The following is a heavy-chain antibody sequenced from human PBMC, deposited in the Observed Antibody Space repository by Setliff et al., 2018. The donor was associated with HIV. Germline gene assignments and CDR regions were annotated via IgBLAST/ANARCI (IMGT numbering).Heavy chain of an antibody. V-gene: IGHV4-61*09. CDR2: IYSTGNT. J-gene: IGHJ4*02. CDR3: ARERVDSRLWGYLDY. Sequence: PSETLSLTCTVSGGSISSGTYYWSWIRQPAGKGLEWIGHIYSTGNTNYNSSLKSRVTMSIETPKNQFSLKLTSVTAADTAVYYCARERVDSRLWGYLDYWGQGRLVTVSS. CDR1: GGSISSGTYY. D-gene: IGHD3-22*01.